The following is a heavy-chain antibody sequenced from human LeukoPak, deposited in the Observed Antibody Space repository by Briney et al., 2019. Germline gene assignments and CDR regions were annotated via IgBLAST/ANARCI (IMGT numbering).Heavy chain of an antibody. CDR3: ARVGGGYSNYYFDY. CDR2: INPSGGST. CDR1: GYTFTSYG. V-gene: IGHV1-46*01. D-gene: IGHD4-11*01. J-gene: IGHJ4*02. Sequence: GASVKVSCKASGYTFTSYGISWVRQAPGQGLEWMGIINPSGGSTTYAQKFQGRVTMTRDTSTSIVYMELSSLRSEDTAVYYCARVGGGYSNYYFDYWGQGTLVTVSS.